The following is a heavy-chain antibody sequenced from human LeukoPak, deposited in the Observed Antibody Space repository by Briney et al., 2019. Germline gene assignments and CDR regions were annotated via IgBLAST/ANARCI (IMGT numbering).Heavy chain of an antibody. Sequence: GRSLRLSCAASGFTFSSYSMNWVRQAPGKGLEWVSSISSSSSYIYYADSVKGRFTISRDNAKNSLYLQMNSLRAEDTAVYYCARAGPKLPKWGYYFDYWGQGTLVTVSS. D-gene: IGHD1-26*01. V-gene: IGHV3-21*01. CDR2: ISSSSSYI. J-gene: IGHJ4*02. CDR3: ARAGPKLPKWGYYFDY. CDR1: GFTFSSYS.